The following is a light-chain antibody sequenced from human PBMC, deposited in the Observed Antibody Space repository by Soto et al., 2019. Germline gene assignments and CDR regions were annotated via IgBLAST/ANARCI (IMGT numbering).Light chain of an antibody. CDR2: DAS. CDR1: QDISNY. V-gene: IGKV1-33*01. CDR3: QKYNGEFA. Sequence: GDRVTITCQASQDISNYLNWYQQKPGKAPKLLIYDASNLETGVPSRFSGSGSGTDFTLTISSMKPEDVATYYCQKYNGEFAFGPGTRLEIK. J-gene: IGKJ5*01.